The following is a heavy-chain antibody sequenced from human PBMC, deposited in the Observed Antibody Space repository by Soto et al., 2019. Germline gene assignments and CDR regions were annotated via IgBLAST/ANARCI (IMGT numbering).Heavy chain of an antibody. D-gene: IGHD6-13*01. J-gene: IGHJ4*02. Sequence: QVQLQESGPGLVKPSQTLSLTCTVSGGSISSGGYYWSWIRQHPGKGLEWIGYIYYSGSTYYNPSLKSRVTIPVETSKNLFSLKLSAVTAADTAVYYCASSLSSAQPGIAAVAAYWGQGTLVTVSS. V-gene: IGHV4-31*03. CDR1: GGSISSGGYY. CDR3: ASSLSSAQPGIAAVAAY. CDR2: IYYSGST.